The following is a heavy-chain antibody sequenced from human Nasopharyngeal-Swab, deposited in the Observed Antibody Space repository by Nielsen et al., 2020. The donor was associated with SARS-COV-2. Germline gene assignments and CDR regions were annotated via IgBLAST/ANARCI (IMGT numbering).Heavy chain of an antibody. CDR1: GFTFGSYA. D-gene: IGHD5-18*01. V-gene: IGHV3-23*01. CDR3: AKDGMVRGAFDI. CDR2: ISGSGGST. J-gene: IGHJ3*02. Sequence: GGSLRLSCAASGFTFGSYAMSWVRQAPGKGLEWVSAISGSGGSTYYADSVKGRFTISRDNSKNTLYLQMNSLRAEDTAVYYCAKDGMVRGAFDIWGQGTMVTVSS.